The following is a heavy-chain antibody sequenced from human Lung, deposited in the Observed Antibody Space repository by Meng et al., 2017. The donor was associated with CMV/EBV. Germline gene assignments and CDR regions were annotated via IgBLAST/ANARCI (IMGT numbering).Heavy chain of an antibody. J-gene: IGHJ2*01. CDR1: GFSVTTND. V-gene: IGHV3-66*02. D-gene: IGHD2-15*01. CDR3: ASFTRQLQVVGAIYWYADL. Sequence: GGSLRLSCAASGFSVTTNDINWVRQAPGKGLEWVSITFRAGNTYYTDSVKGRFTVSRDNSKNTLYLQMDSLRVEDTAVYYCASFTRQLQVVGAIYWYADLWGRSTLVTVSS. CDR2: TFRAGNT.